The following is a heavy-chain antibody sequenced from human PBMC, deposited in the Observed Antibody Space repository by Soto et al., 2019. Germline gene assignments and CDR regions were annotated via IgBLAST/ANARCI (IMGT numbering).Heavy chain of an antibody. V-gene: IGHV1-2*02. Sequence: QVQLVQSGAEVKKPGASVKVSCKASGYTFTGYYMHWVRQAPGQGLEWMGWINPNSGGTNYAQKFQGRVTMTRDTAISTAYLALSRLRADDTAVYYCARGGRRLRLPMYGLDVWGQGTTVTVSS. J-gene: IGHJ6*02. D-gene: IGHD4-17*01. CDR3: ARGGRRLRLPMYGLDV. CDR2: INPNSGGT. CDR1: GYTFTGYY.